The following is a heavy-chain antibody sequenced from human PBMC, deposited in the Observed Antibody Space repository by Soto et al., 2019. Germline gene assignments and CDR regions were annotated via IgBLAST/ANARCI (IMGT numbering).Heavy chain of an antibody. CDR2: IYYSGST. J-gene: IGHJ5*02. Sequence: PSETLSLTCTVSGGSISSYYWSWIRQPPGKGLEWIGYIYYSGSTNYNPSLKSRVTISVDTSKNQFSLKLSSVTAADTAVYYCARYIVVVPAARITFRNNGFDPWGQGTPVTVSS. CDR1: GGSISSYY. CDR3: ARYIVVVPAARITFRNNGFDP. D-gene: IGHD2-2*01. V-gene: IGHV4-59*01.